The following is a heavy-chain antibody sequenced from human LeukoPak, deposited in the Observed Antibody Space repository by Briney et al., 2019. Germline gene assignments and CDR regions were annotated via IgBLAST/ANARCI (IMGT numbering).Heavy chain of an antibody. J-gene: IGHJ4*02. CDR1: GFTVSSNY. D-gene: IGHD1-26*01. Sequence: PGGSLRLSCAASGFTVSSNYMSWVRQAPGKGLEWVSVIYSGGSTYYADSVKGRFTISRDNSKNTLYLQMNSLRAEDTAVYYCARTQWELGRYFDYWGQGTLVTVSS. V-gene: IGHV3-66*01. CDR2: IYSGGST. CDR3: ARTQWELGRYFDY.